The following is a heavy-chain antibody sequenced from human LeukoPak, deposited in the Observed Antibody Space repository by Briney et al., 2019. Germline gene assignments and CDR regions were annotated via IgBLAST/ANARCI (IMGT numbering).Heavy chain of an antibody. CDR2: IIPILGIA. V-gene: IGHV1-69*04. CDR1: GGTFSSYA. Sequence: SVKVSCKASGGTFSSYAISWVRQAPGQGLEWMGRIIPILGIANHAQKFQGRVTITADKSTSTAYMELSSLRSEDTAVYYCARDPGAIYGGDYYYYYGMDVWGQGTTVTVSS. D-gene: IGHD4-23*01. J-gene: IGHJ6*02. CDR3: ARDPGAIYGGDYYYYYGMDV.